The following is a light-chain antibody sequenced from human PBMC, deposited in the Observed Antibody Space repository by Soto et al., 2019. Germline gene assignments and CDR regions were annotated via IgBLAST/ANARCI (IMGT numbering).Light chain of an antibody. Sequence: IVLTQSPGTLSLSPGERATLSCRASQSVSSSYLAWYQQKPGQAPRLLIYGASSRVTGIPDRFSGGGSGTDFTLTISRLEPEDFAVYYCQQYGSSPLFTFGPGTKVDI. V-gene: IGKV3-20*01. CDR3: QQYGSSPLFT. J-gene: IGKJ3*01. CDR2: GAS. CDR1: QSVSSSY.